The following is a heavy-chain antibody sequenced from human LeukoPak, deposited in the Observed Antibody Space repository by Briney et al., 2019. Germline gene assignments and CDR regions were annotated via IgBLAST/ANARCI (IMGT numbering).Heavy chain of an antibody. D-gene: IGHD1/OR15-1a*01. CDR3: ARERREHDIDY. J-gene: IGHJ4*02. CDR1: GGSISSSSYY. V-gene: IGHV4-39*07. CDR2: IYYSGST. Sequence: SETLSLTCTVSGGSISSSSYYWGWIRQPPGKGLEWIGSIYYSGSTYYNPSLKSRVTISVDTSKNQFSLKLSSVTAADTAVYYCARERREHDIDYWGQGTLVTVSS.